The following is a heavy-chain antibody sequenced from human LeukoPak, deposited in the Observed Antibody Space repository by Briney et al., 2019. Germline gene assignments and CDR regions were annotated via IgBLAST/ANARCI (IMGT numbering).Heavy chain of an antibody. D-gene: IGHD6-19*01. CDR1: GFTFSSYW. CDR3: ARRAVE. J-gene: IGHJ4*02. CDR2: IYSGGTT. V-gene: IGHV3-53*01. Sequence: GGSLRLSCAASGFTFSSYWMSWVRQAPGKGLEWVSVIYSGGTTYYADSVKGRFTISRDNSKNTLYLQMNSLRAEDTAVYYCARRAVEWGQGTLVTVSS.